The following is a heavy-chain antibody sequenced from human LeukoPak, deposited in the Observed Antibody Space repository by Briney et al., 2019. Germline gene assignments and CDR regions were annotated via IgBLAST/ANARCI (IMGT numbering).Heavy chain of an antibody. Sequence: ASVKVSCKASGYTFTSYYMHWVRQAPGQGLEWMGIINPSGGTTSYAQNFQGRVTMTRDMSTSTVYMELSSLRSEDTAVYYCAKRVFGSSFDPWGQGTLVTVSS. V-gene: IGHV1-46*01. D-gene: IGHD3-16*01. CDR3: AKRVFGSSFDP. J-gene: IGHJ5*02. CDR1: GYTFTSYY. CDR2: INPSGGTT.